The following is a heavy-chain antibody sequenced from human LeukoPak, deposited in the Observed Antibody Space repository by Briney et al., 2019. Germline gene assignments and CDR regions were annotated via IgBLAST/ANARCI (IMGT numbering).Heavy chain of an antibody. CDR1: GFTFRSSW. D-gene: IGHD7-27*01. Sequence: PGGSLRLSCAASGFTFRSSWMNWVRQAPGKGLEWVANIKEDGSEKYYVDSVKGRFTMSRDNARDSLYLEMNSLRAEDTAVYYCARGSNWAFDHWGQGTRVTASS. CDR3: ARGSNWAFDH. J-gene: IGHJ4*02. CDR2: IKEDGSEK. V-gene: IGHV3-7*04.